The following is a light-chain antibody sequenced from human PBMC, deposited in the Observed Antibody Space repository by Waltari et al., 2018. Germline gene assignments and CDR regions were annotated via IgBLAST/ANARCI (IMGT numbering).Light chain of an antibody. Sequence: DIQMTQSPSSVSASVGDRVTITCQASRDINIYLNWYQQKPGKAPNLLIYEASKLETGVPSRFSGSGSGTDFTFTISSLQPEDIATYYCQQYDNLPLTFGHGTRLEIK. CDR1: RDINIY. CDR3: QQYDNLPLT. CDR2: EAS. J-gene: IGKJ5*01. V-gene: IGKV1-33*01.